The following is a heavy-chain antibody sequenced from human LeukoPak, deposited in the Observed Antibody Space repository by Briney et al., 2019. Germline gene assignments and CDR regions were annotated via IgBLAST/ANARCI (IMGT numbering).Heavy chain of an antibody. V-gene: IGHV4-38-2*02. D-gene: IGHD4-17*01. CDR2: INHSRSY. J-gene: IGHJ4*01. CDR3: ARAPGTTFDY. CDR1: GYSISNNFY. Sequence: MPSVTLSLTCTVSGYSISNNFYWAWIRQSPGKGLEWIVSINHSRSYYYNPSLKSRITISVYTSKNQFSLKLTSVTAADTAVYYCARAPGTTFDYWGHGNMVTVSS.